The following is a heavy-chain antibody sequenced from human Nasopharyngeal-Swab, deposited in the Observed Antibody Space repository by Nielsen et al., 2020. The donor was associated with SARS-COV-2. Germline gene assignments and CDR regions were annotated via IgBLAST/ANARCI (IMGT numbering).Heavy chain of an antibody. Sequence: RQAPGKGLEWIGEINHSGSTNYNPSLKSRVTISVDTSKNQFSLMLSSVTAADTAVYYCARGVIAAAGGDYWGQGTLVTVSS. CDR2: INHSGST. D-gene: IGHD6-13*01. CDR3: ARGVIAAAGGDY. V-gene: IGHV4-34*01. J-gene: IGHJ4*02.